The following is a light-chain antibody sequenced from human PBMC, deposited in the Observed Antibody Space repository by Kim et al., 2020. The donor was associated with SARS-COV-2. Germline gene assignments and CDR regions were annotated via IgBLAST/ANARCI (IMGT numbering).Light chain of an antibody. Sequence: AWGQTVRITCQEDSLRGYYASWFQQKPGQAPILVMYGNKNRPSGIPDRFSGSNSGNTASLTITGAQAEDEADYYCNSRDSSGNHVVFGGGTQLTVL. CDR2: GNK. CDR3: NSRDSSGNHVV. V-gene: IGLV3-19*01. CDR1: SLRGYY. J-gene: IGLJ2*01.